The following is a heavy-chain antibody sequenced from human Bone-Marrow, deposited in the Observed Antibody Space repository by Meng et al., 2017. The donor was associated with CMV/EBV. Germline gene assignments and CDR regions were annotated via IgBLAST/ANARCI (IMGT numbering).Heavy chain of an antibody. CDR2: IKQDGSEK. CDR3: ARGGHSSGWYPH. CDR1: GFTFSSYW. D-gene: IGHD6-19*01. V-gene: IGHV3-7*01. J-gene: IGHJ4*02. Sequence: GESLKISCAASGFTFSSYWMSWVRQAPGKGLEWVANIKQDGSEKYYVDSVKGRFTISRDNAKNSLYLQMNSLRAEDTAVYYCARGGHSSGWYPHWGQGTLVTVSS.